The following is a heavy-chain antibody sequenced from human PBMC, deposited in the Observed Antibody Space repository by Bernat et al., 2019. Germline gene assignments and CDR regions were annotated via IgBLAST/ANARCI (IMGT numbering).Heavy chain of an antibody. J-gene: IGHJ3*02. V-gene: IGHV3-21*01. CDR2: ISSSSSYI. CDR1: GFTFSSYS. D-gene: IGHD2-15*01. CDR3: ACRYGSGGSCHAFDI. Sequence: EVQLVESGGGLVKPGGSLRLSCAASGFTFSSYSMNWVRQAPGKGLEWVAAISSSSSYIYYADSVKGRFTISRDNAKNTLYLQMNSLRAEDTAVYYCACRYGSGGSCHAFDIWGQGTMVTVSS.